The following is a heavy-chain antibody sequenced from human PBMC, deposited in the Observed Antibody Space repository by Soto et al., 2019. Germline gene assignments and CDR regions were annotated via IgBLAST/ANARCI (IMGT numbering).Heavy chain of an antibody. CDR3: ARDLVAATNDAFDL. CDR2: IYYSGST. J-gene: IGHJ3*01. Sequence: QVQLQESGPGLVKPSETLSLTCTVSGGSISSYYWSWIRQPPGKGLEWIGDIYYSGSTNYNPSLKSRVTISEDTSKNQLSLRLRSVTAADTAVYYCARDLVAATNDAFDLWGQGTMVTVSS. CDR1: GGSISSYY. V-gene: IGHV4-59*01. D-gene: IGHD2-15*01.